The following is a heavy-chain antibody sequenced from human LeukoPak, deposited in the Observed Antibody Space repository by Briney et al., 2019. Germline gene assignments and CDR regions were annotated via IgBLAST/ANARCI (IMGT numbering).Heavy chain of an antibody. Sequence: GGSLRLSCAASGFTFSSYEMSWVRQAPGKGLEWVSYISSSGSTIYYADSVKGRFTISRDNAKNSLYLQMNSLRAEDTAVYYCARSISSSPFPYYYYGMDVWGKGTTVTVSS. CDR2: ISSSGSTI. CDR1: GFTFSSYE. J-gene: IGHJ6*04. CDR3: ARSISSSPFPYYYYGMDV. D-gene: IGHD6-13*01. V-gene: IGHV3-48*03.